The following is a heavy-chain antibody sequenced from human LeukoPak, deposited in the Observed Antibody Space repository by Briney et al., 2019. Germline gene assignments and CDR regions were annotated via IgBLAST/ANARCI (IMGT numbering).Heavy chain of an antibody. CDR3: ARDPSIAAAGTPYYFDY. J-gene: IGHJ4*02. CDR1: GFTFGSYA. D-gene: IGHD6-13*01. V-gene: IGHV3-30-3*01. Sequence: GRSLRLSCAASGFTFGSYAMHWVRQAPGKGLEWVAVISYDGSNKYYADSVKGRFTISRDNSKNTLYLQMNSLRAEDTAVYYCARDPSIAAAGTPYYFDYWGQGTLVTVSS. CDR2: ISYDGSNK.